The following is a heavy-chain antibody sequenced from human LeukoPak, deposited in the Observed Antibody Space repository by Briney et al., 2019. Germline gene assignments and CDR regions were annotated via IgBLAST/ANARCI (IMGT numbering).Heavy chain of an antibody. CDR2: IKEDGSEK. Sequence: GGSLRLSCAASGFTFSSYWMSWVRQAPGKGLEWVANIKEDGSEKRYVDSVKGRFTISRDNAKNSLYLQMNSLRAEDTAVYYCAREGYDFWGVYMDVWGKGTTVTVSS. CDR1: GFTFSSYW. V-gene: IGHV3-7*01. D-gene: IGHD3-3*01. CDR3: AREGYDFWGVYMDV. J-gene: IGHJ6*03.